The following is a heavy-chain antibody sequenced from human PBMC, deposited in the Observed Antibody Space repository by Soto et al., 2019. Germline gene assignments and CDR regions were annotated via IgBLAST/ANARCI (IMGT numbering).Heavy chain of an antibody. V-gene: IGHV3-23*01. Sequence: EVHLLESGGGLVHPGESLRLSCGASGFTFSNSVMTWVRQAPGKGLEWVSCITDSGTGTYYADSVKGRFTISRDNSKNTMYLQMNNLRAEDTGVYYCAKGLINGRWYAEDWGQGTLVTVSS. CDR1: GFTFSNSV. CDR2: ITDSGTGT. D-gene: IGHD6-13*01. J-gene: IGHJ4*02. CDR3: AKGLINGRWYAED.